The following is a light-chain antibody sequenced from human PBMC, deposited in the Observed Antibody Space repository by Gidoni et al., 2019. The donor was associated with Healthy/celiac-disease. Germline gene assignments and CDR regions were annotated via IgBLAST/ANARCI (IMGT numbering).Light chain of an antibody. Sequence: EIVLTQSPGTLSLSPGERATLSCRASQSVSGIYLACYQQKPGQTHRLLIYGASSRATCIPDRFSGSGSGTDFTLTISRLEPEDFAVYYCQQYGSPGITFGQGTRLEIK. CDR3: QQYGSPGIT. J-gene: IGKJ5*01. V-gene: IGKV3-20*01. CDR1: QSVSGIY. CDR2: GAS.